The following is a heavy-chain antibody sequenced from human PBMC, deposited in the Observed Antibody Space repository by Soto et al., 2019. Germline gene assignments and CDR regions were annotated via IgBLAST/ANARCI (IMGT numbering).Heavy chain of an antibody. J-gene: IGHJ4*02. CDR1: GYTFTGYD. V-gene: IGHV1-2*04. Sequence: QVQLVQSGAEVKKPGASVKVSCKASGYTFTGYDMHWVRQAPGQGLEWMGWINPNSGGTNYAQKFQGWVTMTRDTSISTAYMELSRLRSADTAVYYCARAPSPAMPPDYWGQGTLVTVSS. CDR3: ARAPSPAMPPDY. CDR2: INPNSGGT. D-gene: IGHD2-2*01.